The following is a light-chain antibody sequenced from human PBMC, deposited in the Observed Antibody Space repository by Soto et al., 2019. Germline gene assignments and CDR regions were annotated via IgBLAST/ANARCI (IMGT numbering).Light chain of an antibody. CDR2: GAS. Sequence: EIGLTQSPATLSVSPGERATLSCRASQSIISGYLAWYQQKPGQAPRLLISGASSRATGVPDRFSGSGSGTDFTLTISRLEPEDFAVYYCQRYGDSPPGTFGQGTKVDI. V-gene: IGKV3-20*01. CDR1: QSIISGY. J-gene: IGKJ1*01. CDR3: QRYGDSPPGT.